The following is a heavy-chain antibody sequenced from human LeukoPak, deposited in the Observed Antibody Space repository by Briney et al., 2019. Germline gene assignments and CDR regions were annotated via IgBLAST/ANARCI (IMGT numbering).Heavy chain of an antibody. Sequence: PGGSLRLSCAASGFTVSSNYMSWVRQAPGKGLEWVSVIYSGGSTYYADSVKGRFTISRDNSKNTLYLQMNSLRAEDTAVYYCARDPTCSGGSCYTKFDYWGQGTLVTVSS. CDR2: IYSGGST. V-gene: IGHV3-53*05. CDR1: GFTVSSNY. D-gene: IGHD2-15*01. J-gene: IGHJ4*02. CDR3: ARDPTCSGGSCYTKFDY.